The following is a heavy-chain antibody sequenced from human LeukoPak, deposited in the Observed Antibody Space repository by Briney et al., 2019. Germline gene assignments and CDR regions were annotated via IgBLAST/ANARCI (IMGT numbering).Heavy chain of an antibody. CDR2: ISSSSSTI. V-gene: IGHV3-48*01. Sequence: GGSLRLPCAASGFTFSSYSMNWVRQAPGKGLEWVSYISSSSSTIYYADSVKGRFTISRDNAKNSLYLQMNSLRAEDTAVYYCARLVGYCSSTSCYGGYYFDYWGQGTLVTVSS. J-gene: IGHJ4*02. CDR3: ARLVGYCSSTSCYGGYYFDY. CDR1: GFTFSSYS. D-gene: IGHD2-2*01.